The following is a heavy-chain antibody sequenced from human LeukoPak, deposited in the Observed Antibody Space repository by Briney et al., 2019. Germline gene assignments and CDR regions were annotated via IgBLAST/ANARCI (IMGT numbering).Heavy chain of an antibody. D-gene: IGHD5-24*01. V-gene: IGHV5-51*01. J-gene: IGHJ5*01. CDR3: ARLNGYIDS. CDR1: GYTFTSQW. Sequence: GESLKISCKGYGYTFTSQWIGWVRQMPGKGLEWMGIVFPRDSDTRYSPSFQGRVTISVDKSISSAYLQWTSLKASDTAIYYCARLNGYIDSWGQGTQVTVSS. CDR2: VFPRDSDT.